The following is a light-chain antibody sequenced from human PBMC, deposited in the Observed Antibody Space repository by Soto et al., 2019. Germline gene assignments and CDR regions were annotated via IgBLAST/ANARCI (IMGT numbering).Light chain of an antibody. CDR1: QSLSSN. CDR3: QQYNNWPRT. CDR2: GAS. V-gene: IGKV3-15*01. Sequence: EIVMTQSPATLSLSPGERSTLAFMASQSLSSNLAWYQQKPGQAPRLLIYGASTRATGIPARFSGSGSGTEFTLTISSLQSEDFAVYYCQQYNNWPRTFGQGTKV. J-gene: IGKJ1*01.